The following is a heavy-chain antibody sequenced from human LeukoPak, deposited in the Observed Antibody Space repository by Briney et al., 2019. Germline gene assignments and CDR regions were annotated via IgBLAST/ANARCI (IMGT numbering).Heavy chain of an antibody. J-gene: IGHJ6*03. V-gene: IGHV4-39*07. CDR3: AGRTTGYCSSTSCNPYYYYMDV. D-gene: IGHD2-2*01. CDR1: SGSISTSNYY. CDR2: IYTSGST. Sequence: SETLSLTCTVSSGSISTSNYYWGWVRQPPGKALEWIGRIYTSGSTNYNPSLKSRVTISVDTSKNQFSLKLSSVTAADTAVYYCAGRTTGYCSSTSCNPYYYYMDVWGKGTTVTISS.